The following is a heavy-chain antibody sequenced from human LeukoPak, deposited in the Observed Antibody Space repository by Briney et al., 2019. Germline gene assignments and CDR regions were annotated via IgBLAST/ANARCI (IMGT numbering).Heavy chain of an antibody. J-gene: IGHJ4*02. CDR1: GFTFSSFG. CDR3: ARDYYGDYYFDY. Sequence: PGGSLRLSCAASGFTFSSFGISWVSQAPGKGLEWVSSISSSSSYIYYADSVKGRFTISRDNAKNSLYLQMNSLRAEDTAVYYCARDYYGDYYFDYWGQGTLVTVSS. V-gene: IGHV3-21*01. D-gene: IGHD4-17*01. CDR2: ISSSSSYI.